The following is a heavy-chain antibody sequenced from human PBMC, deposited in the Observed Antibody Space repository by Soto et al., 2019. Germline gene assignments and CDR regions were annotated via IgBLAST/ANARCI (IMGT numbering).Heavy chain of an antibody. D-gene: IGHD5-18*01. Sequence: QVQLVESGGGVVQPGRSLRLSCAAPGFTFSSYAMHWVRQAPGKGLEWVAVISYDGSNKYYADSVKGRFTISRDNSKNTLYLQMNSLRAEDTAVYYCARRIQPYYFDYWGQGTLVTVSS. J-gene: IGHJ4*02. CDR2: ISYDGSNK. CDR3: ARRIQPYYFDY. V-gene: IGHV3-30-3*01. CDR1: GFTFSSYA.